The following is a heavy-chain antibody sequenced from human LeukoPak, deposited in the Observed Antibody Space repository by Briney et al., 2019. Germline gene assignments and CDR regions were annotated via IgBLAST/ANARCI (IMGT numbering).Heavy chain of an antibody. CDR1: GYTFTGYY. CDR3: ARAIECGGSCYGGYGMDV. V-gene: IGHV1-2*02. CDR2: IYPNSGGT. J-gene: IGHJ6*02. D-gene: IGHD2-15*01. Sequence: SVNVSCKASGYTFTGYYMHWVRQAPGQGLEGMGWIYPNSGGTNYAQRFQGRVTMTRNTSIRTAYMELSRLRSDDTDVYYCARAIECGGSCYGGYGMDVWGQGTTVTVSS.